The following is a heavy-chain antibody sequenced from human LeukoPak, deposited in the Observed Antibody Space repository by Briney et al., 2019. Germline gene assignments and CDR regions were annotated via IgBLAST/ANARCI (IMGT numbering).Heavy chain of an antibody. V-gene: IGHV4-30-4*08. Sequence: SQTLSLTCTVSGGSITRGDYYWSWIRQPPGKGLEWIGYIYYNGSTYYNPSLKSRVNISVDTSKNQFSLKLSSVTAADTAVYYCASTGGWYGGYYYYMDVWGKGTTVTVSS. CDR2: IYYNGST. CDR1: GGSITRGDYY. D-gene: IGHD6-19*01. J-gene: IGHJ6*03. CDR3: ASTGGWYGGYYYYMDV.